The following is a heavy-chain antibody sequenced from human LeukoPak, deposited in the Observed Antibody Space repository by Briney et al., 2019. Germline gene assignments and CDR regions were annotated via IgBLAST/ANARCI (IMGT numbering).Heavy chain of an antibody. CDR2: IYYSGST. Sequence: PSETLSLTCTVSGGSISSYYWSWIRQPPGKGLEWIGYIYYSGSTNYNPSLKSRVTISVDTSKNQFSLKLGSVTAADTAVYYCARQEGCSGGSCYSPNYGMDVWGQGTTVTVSS. CDR3: ARQEGCSGGSCYSPNYGMDV. D-gene: IGHD2-15*01. CDR1: GGSISSYY. J-gene: IGHJ6*02. V-gene: IGHV4-59*08.